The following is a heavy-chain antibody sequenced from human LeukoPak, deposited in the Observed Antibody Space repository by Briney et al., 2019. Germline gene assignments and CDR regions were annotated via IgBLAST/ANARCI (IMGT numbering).Heavy chain of an antibody. CDR3: AKGDTTWELPHDY. CDR1: GFSVTSNY. CDR2: IYSGGIT. V-gene: IGHV3-53*01. J-gene: IGHJ4*02. D-gene: IGHD1-26*01. Sequence: GGSLRLSCAASGFSVTSNYMSWVRQAPGKGMEWVAVIYSGGITSFEASVQGRFTISRDNSKNTLHLQMNSLRAEDTAVYYCAKGDTTWELPHDYWGQGTLVTVSS.